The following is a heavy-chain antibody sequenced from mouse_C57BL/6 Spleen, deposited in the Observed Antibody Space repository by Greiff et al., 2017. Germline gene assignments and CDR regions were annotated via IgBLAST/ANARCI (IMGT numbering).Heavy chain of an antibody. Sequence: VQLQQPGAELVKPGASVKLSCKASGYTFTSYGMHWVKQRPGQGLEWIGMIHPNSGSTNYNEKFKSKATLTVDKSTSTTYMQLSRLTSKDSAVYYCAREIYDGYLYFDYWGQGTTLTVSS. CDR3: AREIYDGYLYFDY. V-gene: IGHV1-64*01. D-gene: IGHD2-3*01. J-gene: IGHJ2*01. CDR1: GYTFTSYG. CDR2: IHPNSGST.